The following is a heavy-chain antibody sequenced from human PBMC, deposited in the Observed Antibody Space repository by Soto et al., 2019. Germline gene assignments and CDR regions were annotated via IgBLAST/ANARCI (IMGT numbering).Heavy chain of an antibody. J-gene: IGHJ5*02. D-gene: IGHD2-2*01. CDR3: ARMDCSSTSCYLP. Sequence: SVKVSCKASGGTFSSYTISWVRQAPGQGLEWMGRIIPILGIANYAQKFQGRVTITADKSTSTAYMELSSPRSEDTAVYYCARMDCSSTSCYLPWGQGTLVTVSS. CDR1: GGTFSSYT. CDR2: IIPILGIA. V-gene: IGHV1-69*02.